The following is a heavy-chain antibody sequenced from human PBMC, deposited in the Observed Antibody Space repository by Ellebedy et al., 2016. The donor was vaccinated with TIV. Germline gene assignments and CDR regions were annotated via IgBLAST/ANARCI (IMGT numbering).Heavy chain of an antibody. J-gene: IGHJ6*02. Sequence: AASVKVSCKASGYTFSSYGTTWVRQAPGQGLEWLGMINPSRGTTDYAQTFQGRVSMTRDTSTSTVYMELSSRKSEDTAVYYCARDRRGSGNHYGMDVWGQGTTVTVSS. CDR2: INPSRGTT. V-gene: IGHV1-46*01. CDR3: ARDRRGSGNHYGMDV. CDR1: GYTFSSYG. D-gene: IGHD1-1*01.